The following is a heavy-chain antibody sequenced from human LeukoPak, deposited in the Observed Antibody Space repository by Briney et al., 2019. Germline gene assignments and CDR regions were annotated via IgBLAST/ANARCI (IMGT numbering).Heavy chain of an antibody. CDR3: AKDYFGVVVMVGFDY. CDR2: ISGSGGST. V-gene: IGHV3-23*01. Sequence: GGSLRLSCAASGFTFSSYGMHWVRQAPGKGLEWVSAISGSGGSTYYADPVKGRFTISRDNSKNTLYLQMNSLRAEDTAVYYCAKDYFGVVVMVGFDYWGQGTLVTVSS. CDR1: GFTFSSYG. J-gene: IGHJ4*02. D-gene: IGHD2-15*01.